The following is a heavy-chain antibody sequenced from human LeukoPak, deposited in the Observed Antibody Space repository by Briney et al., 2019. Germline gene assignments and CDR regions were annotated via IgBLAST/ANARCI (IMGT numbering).Heavy chain of an antibody. CDR1: GCTFTSYG. Sequence: GASVKVSCKASGCTFTSYGISWVRQAPGQGLEWMGWISAYNGDTNYAQKLQGRVTMTTDTSTSTAYMELRSLRSDDTAVYYCARDYGPIAAVGTEYYYYGLDVWGQGTTVTVSS. CDR2: ISAYNGDT. CDR3: ARDYGPIAAVGTEYYYYGLDV. D-gene: IGHD6-13*01. J-gene: IGHJ6*02. V-gene: IGHV1-18*01.